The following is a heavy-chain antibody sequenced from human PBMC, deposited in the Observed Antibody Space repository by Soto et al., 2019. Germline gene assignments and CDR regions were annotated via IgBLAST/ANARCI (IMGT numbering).Heavy chain of an antibody. Sequence: QGQLVQAGAEVKKPGASVKVSCTASGNTFTNFGVTWVRQAPGQGLEWRGWISAYTDDPNYAQKFQGRVTMTIDTSTSTAYLDLRSLTSADTAVYYCASIIPGAEAWFDPWGQGTLVTVSS. CDR1: GNTFTNFG. CDR2: ISAYTDDP. CDR3: ASIIPGAEAWFDP. V-gene: IGHV1-18*01. J-gene: IGHJ5*02. D-gene: IGHD2-2*01.